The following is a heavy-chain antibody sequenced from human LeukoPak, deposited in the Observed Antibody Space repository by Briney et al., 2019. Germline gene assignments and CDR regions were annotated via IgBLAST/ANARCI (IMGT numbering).Heavy chain of an antibody. CDR2: MNPNSGNT. CDR3: ARVGPDPYYYYGMDV. CDR1: GYTFTSYD. D-gene: IGHD1-14*01. V-gene: IGHV1-8*01. J-gene: IGHJ6*02. Sequence: GASVKVSCKASGYTFTSYDINWVRQATGQGLEWMGWMNPNSGNTGYAQKFQGRVTMTRNTSISTAYMELSSLRSEDTAVYYCARVGPDPYYYYGMDVWGQGTTVTVSS.